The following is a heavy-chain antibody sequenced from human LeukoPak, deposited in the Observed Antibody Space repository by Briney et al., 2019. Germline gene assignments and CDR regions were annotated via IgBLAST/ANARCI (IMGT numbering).Heavy chain of an antibody. V-gene: IGHV4-31*03. Sequence: PSETLSLTCTVSGGSISSGGYYWSWIRQHPGKGLERIGYIYYSGNTYYNPSLKSRVTISVDTSKNQFSLKLSSVTAADTAVYYCARDSKTETRPGMDVWGQGTTVTVSS. CDR3: ARDSKTETRPGMDV. CDR1: GGSISSGGYY. D-gene: IGHD1-7*01. J-gene: IGHJ6*02. CDR2: IYYSGNT.